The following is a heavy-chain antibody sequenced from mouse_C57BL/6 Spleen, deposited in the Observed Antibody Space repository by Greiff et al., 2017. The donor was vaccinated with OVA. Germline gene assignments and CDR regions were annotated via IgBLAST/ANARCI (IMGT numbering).Heavy chain of an antibody. CDR2: IYPGSGST. J-gene: IGHJ2*01. V-gene: IGHV1-64*01. CDR1: GYTFTSYW. Sequence: QVQLQQSGAELVKPGASVKLSCKASGYTFTSYWMHWVKQRPGQGLEWIGMIYPGSGSTNYNEKFKGKATLTVDKSSSTAYMQLSSLTSEDSAVYYCARSGYYDFDDWGKGTTLTVSS. CDR3: ARSGYYDFDD. D-gene: IGHD1-1*01.